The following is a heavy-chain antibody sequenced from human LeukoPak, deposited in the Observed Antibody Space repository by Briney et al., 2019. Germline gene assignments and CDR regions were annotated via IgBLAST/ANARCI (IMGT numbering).Heavy chain of an antibody. D-gene: IGHD6-13*01. J-gene: IGHJ4*02. CDR1: GVSISSYY. CDR2: IYYSGTT. Sequence: SETLSLTCTVSGVSISSYYWGWIRRPPGKGLEWIGYIYYSGTTNYNPSLKSRVTISVDTSKNQFSLKLSSVTAADTAVYYCARRGSNWYNYFDSWGQGNPGHRLL. CDR3: ARRGSNWYNYFDS. V-gene: IGHV4-59*01.